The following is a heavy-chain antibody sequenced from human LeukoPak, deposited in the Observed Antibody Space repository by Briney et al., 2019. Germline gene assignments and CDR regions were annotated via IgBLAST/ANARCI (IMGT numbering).Heavy chain of an antibody. CDR3: ARVKDGHISLSGYDY. CDR2: IYTSGTT. J-gene: IGHJ4*02. V-gene: IGHV4-4*07. Sequence: SETLSLACTVSNGSISIYYWSWIRQPAGKGLEWIGRIYTSGTTNYNPSLKSRVTISVDTSKNQFSLKLSSVTAADTAVYYCARVKDGHISLSGYDYWGQGTLATVSS. CDR1: NGSISIYY. D-gene: IGHD5-24*01.